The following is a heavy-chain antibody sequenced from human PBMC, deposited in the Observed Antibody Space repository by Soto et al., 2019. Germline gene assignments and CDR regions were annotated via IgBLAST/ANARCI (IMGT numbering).Heavy chain of an antibody. CDR2: IGGSGGGT. D-gene: IGHD6-13*01. V-gene: IGHV3-23*01. Sequence: GGSLRLSCAASGFTFSSYAMSWVRQAPGRGLEWVSAIGGSGGGTYYADSVEGRFTISRDNSKNTLYLQMNSLRAEDTAVYYCAKGTSRIAAAGTPFDYWGQGTLVTV. CDR3: AKGTSRIAAAGTPFDY. CDR1: GFTFSSYA. J-gene: IGHJ4*02.